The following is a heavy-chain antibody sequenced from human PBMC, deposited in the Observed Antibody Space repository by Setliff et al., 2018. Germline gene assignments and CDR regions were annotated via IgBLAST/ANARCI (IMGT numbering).Heavy chain of an antibody. V-gene: IGHV3-11*04. CDR2: ISGNGITI. J-gene: IGHJ6*02. CDR3: ARDGVLYGMDV. D-gene: IGHD3-10*01. Sequence: GGSLRLSCAASGFSFSDPYMSWVRQAPGKGLEWLSKISGNGITIYYADSVRGRFTISRDNAKNSLFLQMNSLRVEDTAVYYCARDGVLYGMDVWGQGTTVTV. CDR1: GFSFSDPY.